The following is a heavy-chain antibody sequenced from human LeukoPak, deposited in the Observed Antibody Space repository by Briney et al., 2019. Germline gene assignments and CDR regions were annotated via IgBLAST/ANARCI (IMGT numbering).Heavy chain of an antibody. V-gene: IGHV4-59*01. J-gene: IGHJ5*02. Sequence: PSETLSLTCTVSGGSISSYYWSWIRQPPGKGLEWIGYIYYSGGTNYNPSLKSRVTISVDTSKNQLSLKLSSVTAADTAVYYCARGDDWFDPWGQGTLVTVSS. D-gene: IGHD5-24*01. CDR2: IYYSGGT. CDR3: ARGDDWFDP. CDR1: GGSISSYY.